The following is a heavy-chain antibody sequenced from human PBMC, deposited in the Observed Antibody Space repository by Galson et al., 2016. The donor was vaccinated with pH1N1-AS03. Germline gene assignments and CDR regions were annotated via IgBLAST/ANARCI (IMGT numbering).Heavy chain of an antibody. J-gene: IGHJ4*02. D-gene: IGHD6-13*01. V-gene: IGHV3-64*01. CDR1: GFTFSSYA. CDR3: ARGPVPYSNYWFPPPDY. CDR2: ISGNGFST. Sequence: SLRLSCAASGFTFSSYAMFWVRQAPGKGLEYVSAISGNGFSTYYASSVKDRFTISRDNSKNTLFLQMGSLRPEDMAVYYCARGPVPYSNYWFPPPDYWGQGTLVTVSS.